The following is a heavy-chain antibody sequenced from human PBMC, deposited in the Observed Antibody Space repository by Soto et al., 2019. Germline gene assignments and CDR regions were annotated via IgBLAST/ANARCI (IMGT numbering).Heavy chain of an antibody. CDR1: GYTFLRDA. J-gene: IGHJ4*02. Sequence: QVQLVQSGTEVKRPGASVKVSCQTSGYTFLRDAIAWVRQAPGQGLEWMGWINTGNGQTHYSPKFKGRVTMTTDTATSTAYLDLRSLRSDDTAVYYCARFTAAQYCSGGTCYSKYWGQGTLGTVS. CDR3: ARFTAAQYCSGGTCYSKY. D-gene: IGHD2-15*01. CDR2: INTGNGQT. V-gene: IGHV1-18*04.